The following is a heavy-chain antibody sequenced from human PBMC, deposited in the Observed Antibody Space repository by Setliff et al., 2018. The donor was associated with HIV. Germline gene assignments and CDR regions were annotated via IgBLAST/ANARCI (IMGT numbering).Heavy chain of an antibody. J-gene: IGHJ6*04. CDR1: GGTFSNSA. V-gene: IGHV1-69*10. CDR3: ARGGRWWGPNNPSPHFYHMDL. D-gene: IGHD2-15*01. CDR2: IIPNYSVE. Sequence: RASVKVSCKGSGGTFSNSAINWVRQAPGQGLEWMAGIIPNYSVETQKFRDRVSIYVDQSRRTAYMELRNLRFDDTALYFCARGGRWWGPNNPSPHFYHMDLWGSGTSVTVSS.